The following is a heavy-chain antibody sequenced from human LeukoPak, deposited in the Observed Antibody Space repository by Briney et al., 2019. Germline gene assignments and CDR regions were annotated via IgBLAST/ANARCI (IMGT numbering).Heavy chain of an antibody. CDR3: AREREGGLTTVVTSYYFDY. J-gene: IGHJ4*02. Sequence: ASVKVSCKASGYTFTSYGISWVRQAPGQGLEWMGWISAYNGNTNYAQKLQGRVTMTTDTSTSTAYMELRSLRSGDTAVYYCAREREGGLTTVVTSYYFDYWGQGTLVTVSS. D-gene: IGHD4-23*01. CDR1: GYTFTSYG. CDR2: ISAYNGNT. V-gene: IGHV1-18*01.